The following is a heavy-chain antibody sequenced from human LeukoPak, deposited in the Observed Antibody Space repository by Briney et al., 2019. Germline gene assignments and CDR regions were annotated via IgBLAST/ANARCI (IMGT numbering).Heavy chain of an antibody. V-gene: IGHV3-23*01. D-gene: IGHD3-9*01. J-gene: IGHJ6*02. CDR3: AKDLSYYDILTGLYGMDV. Sequence: GGSMRLFCAASGFTFSSYAMSWVRQAPGGGLEWVSAISGSGGSTYYADSVKGRFTISRDNSKNTLYLPLNSLRAEDTAVYYCAKDLSYYDILTGLYGMDVGGQGTTVTVSS. CDR1: GFTFSSYA. CDR2: ISGSGGST.